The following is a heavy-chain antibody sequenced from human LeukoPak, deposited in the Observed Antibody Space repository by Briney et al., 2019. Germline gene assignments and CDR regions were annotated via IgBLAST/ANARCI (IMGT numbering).Heavy chain of an antibody. V-gene: IGHV1-69*05. J-gene: IGHJ4*02. D-gene: IGHD1-14*01. CDR1: GGTFSGYA. Sequence: SVKVSCKASGGTFSGYAISWVRQAPGQGLEWMGGIIPIFGTANYAQNFQGRVTITRDTSASTAYMELSSLRSEDTAVYYCARGAGFAEPLPEYWGQGTLLTVSS. CDR3: ARGAGFAEPLPEY. CDR2: IIPIFGTA.